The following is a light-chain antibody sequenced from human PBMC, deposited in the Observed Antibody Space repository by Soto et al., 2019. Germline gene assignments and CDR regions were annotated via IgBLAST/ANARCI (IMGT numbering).Light chain of an antibody. J-gene: IGLJ3*02. CDR3: QPYDSSLGGWV. V-gene: IGLV1-40*01. Sequence: QSVLTQPPSVSGAPGQRVTISCTGSSSNIGAGYDVHWYQQLPGTAPKLLIYGNSNRPSGVPDRFSGSKSGTSASLAITGLGAGDGANYTSQPYDSSLGGWVFGGGTKVPVL. CDR1: SSNIGAGYD. CDR2: GNS.